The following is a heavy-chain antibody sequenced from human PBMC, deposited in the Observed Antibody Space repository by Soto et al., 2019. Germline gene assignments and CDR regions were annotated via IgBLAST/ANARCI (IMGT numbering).Heavy chain of an antibody. D-gene: IGHD6-19*01. CDR2: ISSSSDYI. Sequence: GSLRLSCAASGFTFGFSSMNWVRQAPGKGLEWVSSISSSSDYIYYADPVKGRFTVSRDNAKNALYLQMNSLRAEDMGVYDCARGGSGWCRCCWGRGTLFAVSS. CDR1: GFTFGFSS. CDR3: ARGGSGWCRCC. V-gene: IGHV3-21*01. J-gene: IGHJ1*01.